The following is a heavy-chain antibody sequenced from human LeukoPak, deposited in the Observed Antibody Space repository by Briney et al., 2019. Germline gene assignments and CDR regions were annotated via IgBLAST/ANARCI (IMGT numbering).Heavy chain of an antibody. V-gene: IGHV3-48*03. CDR1: GFTFSSYE. CDR2: ISSGSTI. D-gene: IGHD6-19*01. J-gene: IGHJ4*02. Sequence: AGGSLRLSCAASGFTFSSYEMNWVRQAPGKGLEWVSYISSGSTIYDADSVKGRFTISRDNAKNSLYLQINRLRAQDTAVYYCARESIAVAGAPFDYWGQGTLVTVSS. CDR3: ARESIAVAGAPFDY.